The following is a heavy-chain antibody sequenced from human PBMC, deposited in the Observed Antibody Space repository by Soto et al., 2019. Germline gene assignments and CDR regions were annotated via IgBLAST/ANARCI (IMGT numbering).Heavy chain of an antibody. Sequence: QVQLQESGPGLVKPSQTLSLTCTVSGGSISSGGYYWSWIRQHPGKGLEWIGYIYNSGNSYYKPSPKSRVTISADTSKTQCSLTLTSVTAADTAVYYCARAWSGFYLYDYWGQGTLVTVSS. CDR3: ARAWSGFYLYDY. J-gene: IGHJ4*02. D-gene: IGHD3-3*01. CDR1: GGSISSGGYY. V-gene: IGHV4-31*03. CDR2: IYNSGNS.